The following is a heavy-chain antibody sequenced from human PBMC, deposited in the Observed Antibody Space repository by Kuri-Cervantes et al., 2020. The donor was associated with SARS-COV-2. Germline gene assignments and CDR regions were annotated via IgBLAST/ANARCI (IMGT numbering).Heavy chain of an antibody. J-gene: IGHJ6*02. CDR3: ARVLAARLDYYYGMDV. CDR1: GFTFSSYS. Sequence: GESLKISCAASGFTFSSYSMNWVRQAPGKGLEWVSSISSSSSYIYYADSVKGRFTISRDNSKNTLYLQMNSLRAEDTAVYYCARVLAARLDYYYGMDVWGQGTTVTVSS. CDR2: ISSSSSYI. D-gene: IGHD6-6*01. V-gene: IGHV3-21*04.